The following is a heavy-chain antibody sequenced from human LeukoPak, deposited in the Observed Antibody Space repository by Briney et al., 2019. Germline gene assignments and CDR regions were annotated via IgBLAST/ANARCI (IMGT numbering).Heavy chain of an antibody. CDR3: ARDIAYYYGSGGD. V-gene: IGHV3-21*06. D-gene: IGHD3-10*01. Sequence: GGSLRLSCAASGFNFFPYSMNWVRQAPGKGLEWVSSISSSSNLIYYADSVRGRFTVSRNNAKNSLYLQMISLRAEDTAVYYCARDIAYYYGSGGDWGQGTLVTVSS. J-gene: IGHJ4*02. CDR2: ISSSSNLI. CDR1: GFNFFPYS.